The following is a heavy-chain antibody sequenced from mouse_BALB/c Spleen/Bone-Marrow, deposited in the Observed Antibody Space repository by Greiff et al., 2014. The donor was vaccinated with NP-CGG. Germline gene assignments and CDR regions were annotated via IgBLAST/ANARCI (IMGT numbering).Heavy chain of an antibody. V-gene: IGHV1-5*01. CDR2: IYPGNSDT. J-gene: IGHJ4*01. D-gene: IGHD2-2*01. Sequence: QMTQSGTVLARPGASVKMSCKASGYTFTSYWMHWVKQRPGQGLEWIGAIYPGNSDTSYNQKFKGKAKLTAVTSTSTAYMELSSLTNEDSAVYYCTHGYDYYAMDYWGQGTSVTVSS. CDR1: GYTFTSYW. CDR3: THGYDYYAMDY.